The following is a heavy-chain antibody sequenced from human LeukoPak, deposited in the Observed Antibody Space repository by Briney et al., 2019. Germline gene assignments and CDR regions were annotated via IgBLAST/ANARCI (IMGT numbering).Heavy chain of an antibody. D-gene: IGHD3-10*01. Sequence: SETLSLTCAVYGGSFSGYYWSWIRQPPGKGLEWIGEINHSGSTNYNPSLKSRVTISVDTSKNQFSLKLSSVTAADTAVYYCARHLSLWFGDHSRRVLDYWGQGTLVTVSS. CDR3: ARHLSLWFGDHSRRVLDY. CDR2: INHSGST. CDR1: GGSFSGYY. J-gene: IGHJ4*02. V-gene: IGHV4-34*01.